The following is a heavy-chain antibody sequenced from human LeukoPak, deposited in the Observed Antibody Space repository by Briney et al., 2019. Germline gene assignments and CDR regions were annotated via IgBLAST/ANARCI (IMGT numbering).Heavy chain of an antibody. V-gene: IGHV4-30-2*01. CDR3: AREPLVRGSKRDDAFDI. CDR2: IYHSGST. Sequence: KPPQSLSLTCVVSGGSLSNGGYSWSWIRQPPGKGLECIGYIYHSGSTYYNPSLKSRVTISVDRSKNQFSLKLSSVTAADTAVYYCAREPLVRGSKRDDAFDIWDQGTMVTVSS. J-gene: IGHJ3*02. D-gene: IGHD3-10*01. CDR1: GGSLSNGGYS.